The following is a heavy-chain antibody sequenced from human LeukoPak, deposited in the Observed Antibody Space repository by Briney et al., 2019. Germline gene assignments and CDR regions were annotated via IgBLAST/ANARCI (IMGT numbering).Heavy chain of an antibody. J-gene: IGHJ2*01. V-gene: IGHV4-61*08. CDR2: IYYSGST. CDR1: GGSISSGGYY. D-gene: IGHD1-20*01. CDR3: ARHITSSSYWYFDL. Sequence: SETLSLTCTVSGGSISSGGYYWSWIRQPPGKGLEWIGYIYYSGSTNYNPSLKSRVTISVDTSKNQFSLKLSSVTAADTAVYYCARHITSSSYWYFDLWGRGTLVTVSS.